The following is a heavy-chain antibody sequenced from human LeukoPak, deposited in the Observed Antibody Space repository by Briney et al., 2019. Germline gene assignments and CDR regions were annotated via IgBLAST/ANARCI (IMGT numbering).Heavy chain of an antibody. D-gene: IGHD6-19*01. CDR3: VKDQEWLVAFDF. Sequence: GGSLRLSCAASGFTFSDYAMSWVRQAPGKGLEWVSGVTASAGSTKYADSVKSRFTISRDNFKNTLFLQMTGLGAEDTARYYCVKDQEWLVAFDFWGQGTVVTVSS. CDR1: GFTFSDYA. J-gene: IGHJ3*01. CDR2: VTASAGST. V-gene: IGHV3-23*01.